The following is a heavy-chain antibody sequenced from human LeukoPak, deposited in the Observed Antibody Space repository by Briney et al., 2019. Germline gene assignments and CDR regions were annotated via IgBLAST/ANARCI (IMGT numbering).Heavy chain of an antibody. V-gene: IGHV3-9*01. CDR1: GFTFSHYW. CDR3: AKDIDSYSSGWYGGFDY. J-gene: IGHJ4*02. CDR2: ISWNSGSI. Sequence: GGSLRLSCAASGFTFSHYWMSWVRQAPGKGLEWVSGISWNSGSIGYADSVKGRFTISRDNAKNSLYLQMNSLRAEDTALYYCAKDIDSYSSGWYGGFDYWGQGTLVTVSS. D-gene: IGHD6-19*01.